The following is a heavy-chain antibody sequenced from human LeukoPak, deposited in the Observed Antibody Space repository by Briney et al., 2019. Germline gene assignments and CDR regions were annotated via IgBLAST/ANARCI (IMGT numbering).Heavy chain of an antibody. CDR1: GFTFSSSW. V-gene: IGHV3-7*01. CDR2: IKQDGSEK. Sequence: GGSLRLSCAASGFTFSSSWMTWVRQAPGKGLEWVANIKQDGSEKYYVDFVKGRFTISRDNAKNSLYLQMNSLRAEDTAVYYCARGLRWFDPWGQGTLVTVSS. J-gene: IGHJ5*02. CDR3: ARGLRWFDP.